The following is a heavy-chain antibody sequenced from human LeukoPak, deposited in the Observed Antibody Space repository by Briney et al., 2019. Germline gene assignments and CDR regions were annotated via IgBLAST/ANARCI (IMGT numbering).Heavy chain of an antibody. CDR3: ARQIDPWAPFDP. CDR2: MNPNSGNT. Sequence: ASVKVSCKASGYTFTSYDINWVRQATGQGLEWMGWMNPNSGNTGYAQKFQDRVTITRNTSISTAYMELSSLRSEDTAVYYCARQIDPWAPFDPWGQGTLVTVSS. CDR1: GYTFTSYD. V-gene: IGHV1-8*03. D-gene: IGHD3-9*01. J-gene: IGHJ5*02.